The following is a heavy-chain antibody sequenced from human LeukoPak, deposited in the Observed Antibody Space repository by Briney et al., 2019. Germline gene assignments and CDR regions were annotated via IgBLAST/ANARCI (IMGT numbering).Heavy chain of an antibody. Sequence: SETLSLTCTVSGGSISSYYWSWIRQPPGKGLEWIGFIYYSGSTTYNPSLKSRVTISVDTSKNQFSLKLSSVTAADTAVYYCARHAQTHFYFDYWGQGTLVTVSS. CDR3: ARHAQTHFYFDY. CDR2: IYYSGST. CDR1: GGSISSYY. V-gene: IGHV4-59*08. J-gene: IGHJ4*02.